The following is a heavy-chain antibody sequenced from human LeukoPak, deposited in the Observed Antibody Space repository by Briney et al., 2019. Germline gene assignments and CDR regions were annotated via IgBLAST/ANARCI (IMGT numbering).Heavy chain of an antibody. D-gene: IGHD5-24*01. J-gene: IGHJ3*02. CDR1: GFTFSSYS. CDR3: ASRDDYHAFDI. CDR2: ISYDGSNK. V-gene: IGHV3-30*03. Sequence: GGSPRLSCAASGFTFSSYSMNWVRQAPGKGLEWVAVISYDGSNKYYADSVKGRFTISRDNSKNTLYLQMNSLRAEDTAVYYCASRDDYHAFDIWGQGTMVTVSS.